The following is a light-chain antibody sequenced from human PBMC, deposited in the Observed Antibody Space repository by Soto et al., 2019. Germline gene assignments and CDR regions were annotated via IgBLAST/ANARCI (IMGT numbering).Light chain of an antibody. CDR1: QSVSGSD. CDR3: HQYGISPPT. Sequence: EVVLTQSPGTLSLSPGERATLSCRASQSVSGSDLAWYQQKPGQAPRLLISGVSNRATGTPDRFSGSGSGTDFTLTISSLEPEDFAVFYCHQYGISPPTFXPGTKVDIK. V-gene: IGKV3-20*01. CDR2: GVS. J-gene: IGKJ1*01.